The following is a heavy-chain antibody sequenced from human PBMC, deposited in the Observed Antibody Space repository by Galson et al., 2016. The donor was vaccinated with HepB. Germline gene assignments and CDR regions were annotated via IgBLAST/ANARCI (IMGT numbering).Heavy chain of an antibody. CDR2: INSDGSSI. D-gene: IGHD1-26*01. J-gene: IGHJ4*02. CDR3: GRGSYGSWGSVWY. Sequence: SLRLSCAASGFTFSNYWMHWVRQAPGKGLVWVSRINSDGSSISYGDSVKGRFTISRDNAKNTLYMQMNSLRAEDTAVYYCGRGSYGSWGSVWYWGQGTLVTGAS. V-gene: IGHV3-74*01. CDR1: GFTFSNYW.